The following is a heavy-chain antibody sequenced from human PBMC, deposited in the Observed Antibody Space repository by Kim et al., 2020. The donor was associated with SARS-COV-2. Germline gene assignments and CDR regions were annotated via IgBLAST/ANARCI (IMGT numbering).Heavy chain of an antibody. CDR1: GFTFSSYS. CDR2: ISRSSSTT. V-gene: IGHV3-48*04. J-gene: IGHJ4*02. Sequence: GGSLRLSCGASGFTFSSYSMNWVRQAPGKGLQWISYISRSSSTTYYAGSVRGRFTISRENAKSSLYLQMNSLGAEDTAVYFCARSEHGNKHVDYWGQGTLVTVSS. CDR3: ARSEHGNKHVDY. D-gene: IGHD4-17*01.